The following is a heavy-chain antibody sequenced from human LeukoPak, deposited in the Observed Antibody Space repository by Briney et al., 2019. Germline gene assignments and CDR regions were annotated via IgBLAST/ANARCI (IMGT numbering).Heavy chain of an antibody. CDR3: ARRWAGWELRGEYWYFDL. D-gene: IGHD1-26*01. V-gene: IGHV4-61*05. CDR1: GGSFSSSPCH. J-gene: IGHJ2*01. CDR2: IYYSGST. Sequence: SETLSLTCTVSGGSFSSSPCHWGWIRQPPGKGLEWIGYIYYSGSTNYNPSLKSRVTISVDTSKNQFSLKLSSVTAADTAVYYCARRWAGWELRGEYWYFDLWGRGTLVTVSS.